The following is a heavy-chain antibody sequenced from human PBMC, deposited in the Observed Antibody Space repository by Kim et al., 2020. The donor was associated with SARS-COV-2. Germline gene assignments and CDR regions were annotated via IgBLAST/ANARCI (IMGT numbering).Heavy chain of an antibody. J-gene: IGHJ4*02. CDR2: GSSK. D-gene: IGHD3-16*01. V-gene: IGHV3-7*04. Sequence: GSSKCSLGAVRGPITISRDNAKDSLYLQMNSLRTEDTAVYYCARARGTDYWGQGTLVTVSS. CDR3: ARARGTDY.